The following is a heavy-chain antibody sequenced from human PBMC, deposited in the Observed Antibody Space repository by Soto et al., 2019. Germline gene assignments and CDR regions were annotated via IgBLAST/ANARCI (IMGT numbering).Heavy chain of an antibody. V-gene: IGHV3-15*01. D-gene: IGHD2-15*01. CDR1: ELTFSNAW. J-gene: IGHJ4*02. CDR2: IKSKSDDGTA. Sequence: GGSLRLSCATSELTFSNAWMSWVRQAPGKGLEWVGRIKSKSDDGTADYAAPLKGRFIISRDDSKNTVFLQMSSLKTEDTAVYYFTTDPMGCGVVRLYGRFDHGAQGTLDTV. CDR3: TTDPMGCGVVRLYGRFDH.